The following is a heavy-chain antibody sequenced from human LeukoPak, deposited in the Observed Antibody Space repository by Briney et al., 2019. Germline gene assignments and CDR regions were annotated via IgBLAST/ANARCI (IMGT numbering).Heavy chain of an antibody. J-gene: IGHJ4*02. V-gene: IGHV3-30*02. CDR2: IRYDGNNK. Sequence: GGSLRLSCAASGFTFSNYGMHWVRQAPGKGLEWVAFIRYDGNNKDYGDSVKGRLTISRDDSKKTLYLEMNSLRDEDTAVYYCARDHRYWTYAGSGSYCHHYWGQGTLVTVSS. D-gene: IGHD3-10*01. CDR3: ARDHRYWTYAGSGSYCHHY. CDR1: GFTFSNYG.